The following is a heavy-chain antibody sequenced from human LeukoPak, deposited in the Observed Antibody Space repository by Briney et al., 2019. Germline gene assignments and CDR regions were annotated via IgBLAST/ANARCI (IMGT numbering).Heavy chain of an antibody. J-gene: IGHJ6*03. CDR3: ASIKGIGWYYYYYYMDV. V-gene: IGHV4-34*01. Sequence: SETLSLTCAVYGGSFSGYYWSWIRQPPGKGLEWIGEIKHSGSTNYNPSLKSRVTISVDTSKNQFSLKLSSVTTADTAVYYCASIKGIGWYYYYYYMDVSGKGTTVTVSS. D-gene: IGHD6-19*01. CDR2: IKHSGST. CDR1: GGSFSGYY.